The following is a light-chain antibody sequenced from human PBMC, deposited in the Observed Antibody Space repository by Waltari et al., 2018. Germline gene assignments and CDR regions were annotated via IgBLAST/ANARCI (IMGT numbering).Light chain of an antibody. CDR1: QSVSSN. CDR2: GAS. Sequence: EIVMTQSPATLSVSPGERATLSCRASQSVSSNLASYQQKPGQAPRLLIYGASTRATGIPARFSGSGSGTEFTLTISSLQSEDFAVYYCQQYNNWPRGTFGQGTKVEIK. V-gene: IGKV3-15*01. CDR3: QQYNNWPRGT. J-gene: IGKJ1*01.